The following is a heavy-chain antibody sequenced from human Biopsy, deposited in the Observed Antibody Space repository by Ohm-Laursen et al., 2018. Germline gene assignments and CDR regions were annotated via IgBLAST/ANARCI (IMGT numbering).Heavy chain of an antibody. CDR3: ARGGPHVRAGGSAFDY. CDR1: GFSFSTYG. D-gene: IGHD2-2*01. CDR2: IWYDGTNK. V-gene: IGHV3-33*07. J-gene: IGHJ4*02. Sequence: SLRLSCAASGFSFSTYGIYWVRQAPGKGLERVAAIWYDGTNKYYAESVKGRLTISRDNSKNTLYLQMNSLRAEDTAVYFCARGGPHVRAGGSAFDYWGQGTLVTVSS.